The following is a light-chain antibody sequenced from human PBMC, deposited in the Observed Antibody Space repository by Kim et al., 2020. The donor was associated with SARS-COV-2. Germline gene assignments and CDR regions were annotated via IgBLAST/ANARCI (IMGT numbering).Light chain of an antibody. Sequence: EIVTTQSPATLSVSPGERATLSCRASQSVRSSLAWYQQRPGQAPRLLIYDASIRATGVPARFTGSGSGTEFTLTISSLQSEDFAVYFWQQYYTWSALTFGGGTKVDIK. V-gene: IGKV3D-15*01. CDR3: QQYYTWSALT. J-gene: IGKJ4*01. CDR1: QSVRSS. CDR2: DAS.